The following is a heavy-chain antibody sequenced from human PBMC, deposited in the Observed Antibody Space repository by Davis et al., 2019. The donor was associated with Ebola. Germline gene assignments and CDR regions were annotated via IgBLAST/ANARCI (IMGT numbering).Heavy chain of an antibody. V-gene: IGHV4-39*01. D-gene: IGHD6-6*01. J-gene: IGHJ5*02. Sequence: MPSETLSLTCTVSGGSISSSSSYWGWIRQPPGKGLEWIASISHDGSTAYNPSLRSRVTIYVETSKIQFSLKLASVTATDTAVYYCARHEYTSPHLNEPSWGQGTLVTVSS. CDR3: ARHEYTSPHLNEPS. CDR1: GGSISSSSSY. CDR2: ISHDGST.